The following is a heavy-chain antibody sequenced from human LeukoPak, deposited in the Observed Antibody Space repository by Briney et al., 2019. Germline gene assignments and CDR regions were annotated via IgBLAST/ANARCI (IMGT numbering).Heavy chain of an antibody. J-gene: IGHJ4*02. CDR3: ARHFRVGATQCNFDF. V-gene: IGHV5-51*01. CDR1: GYSFNTYW. CDR2: VYPGDSDT. Sequence: GESLKISCKGSGYSFNTYWIAWVRQMPGKGLEVMGIVYPGDSDTRYSPSFQGQVTISVDKSISTAYLQWSSLKASDTAIYYCARHFRVGATQCNFDFWGQGTLVTVSS. D-gene: IGHD1-26*01.